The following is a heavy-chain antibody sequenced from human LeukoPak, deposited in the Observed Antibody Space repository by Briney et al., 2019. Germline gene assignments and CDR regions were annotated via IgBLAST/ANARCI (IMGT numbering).Heavy chain of an antibody. D-gene: IGHD6-13*01. CDR1: GGSISSYY. J-gene: IGHJ4*02. CDR2: IYYSGST. CDR3: ARGHSSSWYPTPYFDY. V-gene: IGHV4-59*08. Sequence: PSETLSLTCTVSGGSISSYYWSWIRQPPGKGLEWIGYIYYSGSTNYNPSLKSRVTISVDTSKNQFSLKLSSVTAADTAVYYCARGHSSSWYPTPYFDYWGQGTLVTVSS.